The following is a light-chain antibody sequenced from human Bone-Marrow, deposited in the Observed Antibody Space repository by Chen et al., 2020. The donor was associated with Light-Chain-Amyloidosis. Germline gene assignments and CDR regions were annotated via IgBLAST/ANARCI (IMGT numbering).Light chain of an antibody. Sequence: SYVLTQPSSVSVAPGQTATIACGGNNIGSTSVHWYQQTPGQAPLLVVYDDSDRPSGLPARVSGSNCGTTATLTISSVEAGNAAAYYCQVWDRSSDRQVSGGGDKLTVL. CDR2: DDS. CDR3: QVWDRSSDRQV. J-gene: IGLJ3*02. CDR1: NIGSTS. V-gene: IGLV3-21*02.